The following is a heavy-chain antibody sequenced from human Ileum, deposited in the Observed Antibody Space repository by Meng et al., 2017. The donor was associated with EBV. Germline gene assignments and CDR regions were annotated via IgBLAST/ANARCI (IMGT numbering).Heavy chain of an antibody. CDR3: ARGWDTAMDSG. D-gene: IGHD5-18*01. V-gene: IGHV4-34*01. J-gene: IGHJ4*02. Sequence: QAQLQHWGAGLLKPSETLSLTCAVYGGSFSGYYWSWIRQPPGKGLEWIGEINHSGSTNYNPSLKSRVTISVDTSKNQFSLKLRSVAASDTAVYYCARGWDTAMDSGWGQGTLVTVSS. CDR2: INHSGST. CDR1: GGSFSGYY.